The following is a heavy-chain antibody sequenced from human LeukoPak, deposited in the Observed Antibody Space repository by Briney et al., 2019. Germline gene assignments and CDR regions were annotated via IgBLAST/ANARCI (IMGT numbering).Heavy chain of an antibody. Sequence: GGSLRLSCAASGFTFSSYAMHWVRQAPGKGLEWVAVISYDGSNKYYADSVKGRFTISRDNSKNTLYLQMNSLRAEDTAVYYCAREGITIFGVVIIRGGRFDYWGQGTLVTVSS. J-gene: IGHJ4*02. CDR3: AREGITIFGVVIIRGGRFDY. CDR1: GFTFSSYA. V-gene: IGHV3-30-3*01. D-gene: IGHD3-3*01. CDR2: ISYDGSNK.